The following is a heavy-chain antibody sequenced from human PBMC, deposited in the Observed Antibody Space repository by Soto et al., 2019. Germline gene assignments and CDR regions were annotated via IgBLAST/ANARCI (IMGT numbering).Heavy chain of an antibody. J-gene: IGHJ6*03. CDR1: GYSFTSYE. D-gene: IGHD6-6*01. CDR3: ARGADLVYYYYYCMGV. V-gene: IGHV1-8*01. CDR2: MNPNSGNT. Sequence: QVQLVQSGAEVKKPGASVKVSCKASGYSFTSYEIYWVRQATGQGLEWMGWMNPNSGNTGYSQKLQGRVTMTRNTSISTAYMELTSLRSEDTAVYYCARGADLVYYYYYCMGVWGKGTTVTVSS.